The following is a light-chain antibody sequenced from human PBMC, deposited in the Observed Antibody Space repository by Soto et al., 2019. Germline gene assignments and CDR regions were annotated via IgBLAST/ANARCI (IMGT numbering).Light chain of an antibody. CDR1: SSNIGAGYD. V-gene: IGLV1-40*01. CDR2: DNT. J-gene: IGLJ3*02. Sequence: QSVLTQPPSVSGAPGQRVTISCTGSSSNIGAGYDVHWYQQLPGTSPKLLIYDNTNRPSGVPDRISASKSGNSAALAITGLQAEDEADYYCQSYDNILSAWVFGTGTKLTVL. CDR3: QSYDNILSAWV.